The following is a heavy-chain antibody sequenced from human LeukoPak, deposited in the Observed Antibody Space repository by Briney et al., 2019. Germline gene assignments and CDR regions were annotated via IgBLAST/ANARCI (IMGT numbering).Heavy chain of an antibody. CDR3: ARDFVDTAMVWVHGIFSYYYYYYMDV. D-gene: IGHD5-18*01. J-gene: IGHJ6*03. Sequence: GGSLRLSCAASGFTFSSYWMHWVRQAPGKGLVWVSRINSDGSSTSYADSVKGRFTISRDNAKNTLYLQMNSLRAEDTAVYYCARDFVDTAMVWVHGIFSYYYYYYMDVWGKGTTVTVSS. CDR2: INSDGSST. CDR1: GFTFSSYW. V-gene: IGHV3-74*01.